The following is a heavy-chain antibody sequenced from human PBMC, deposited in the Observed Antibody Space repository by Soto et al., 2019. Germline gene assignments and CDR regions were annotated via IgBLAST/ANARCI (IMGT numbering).Heavy chain of an antibody. V-gene: IGHV3-21*01. Sequence: GGSLRLSCAASGFTFSSYSMNWVRQAPGKGLEWVSSISSISSYIYYADSVKGRFTISRDNAKNSLYLQMNSLRAEDTAVYYCARVVRPSTTDNFDYWGQGTLVTVSS. CDR3: ARVVRPSTTDNFDY. CDR1: GFTFSSYS. CDR2: ISSISSYI. D-gene: IGHD6-6*01. J-gene: IGHJ4*02.